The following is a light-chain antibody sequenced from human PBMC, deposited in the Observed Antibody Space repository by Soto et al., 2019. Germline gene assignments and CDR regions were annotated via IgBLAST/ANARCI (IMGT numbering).Light chain of an antibody. CDR1: QSVFYSPKNKDY. V-gene: IGKV4-1*01. Sequence: DIVMTQSPDFLAVPLGERATINCKSSQSVFYSPKNKDYLAWFQQKPGQPPKLLIYWASTRQSGVPDRFSGSGSGTDFTLTISGLQPEDAALYYCHQYYTTPWTLGHGTKVDIK. J-gene: IGKJ1*01. CDR3: HQYYTTPWT. CDR2: WAS.